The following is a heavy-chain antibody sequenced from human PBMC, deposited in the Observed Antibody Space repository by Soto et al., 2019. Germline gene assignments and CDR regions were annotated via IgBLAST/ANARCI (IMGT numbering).Heavy chain of an antibody. J-gene: IGHJ4*02. CDR2: IYYSGST. CDR1: GGSISSSSYY. Sequence: SETLSLTCTVSGGSISSSSYYWGWIRQPPGKGLEWIGSIYYSGSTYYNPSLKSRVTISVDTSKNQFSLKLSSVTAADTAVYYCARHYGRNSSSLLIDYWGQGTLVTVSS. D-gene: IGHD6-6*01. V-gene: IGHV4-39*01. CDR3: ARHYGRNSSSLLIDY.